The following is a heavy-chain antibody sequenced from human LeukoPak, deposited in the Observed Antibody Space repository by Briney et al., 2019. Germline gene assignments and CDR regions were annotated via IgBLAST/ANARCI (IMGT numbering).Heavy chain of an antibody. D-gene: IGHD3-9*01. CDR2: IYYSGST. Sequence: SETLSLTCTVSGGSISSSSYYWGWIRQPPGKGLEWLGSIYYSGSTYYNPSLKSRVTISVDTSKNQCSLKLSSVTAADTAVYYFAAHDGLRYFDWLLYPSPEYYYYYMDVWGKGTTVTVSS. CDR1: GGSISSSSYY. V-gene: IGHV4-39*01. CDR3: AAHDGLRYFDWLLYPSPEYYYYYMDV. J-gene: IGHJ6*03.